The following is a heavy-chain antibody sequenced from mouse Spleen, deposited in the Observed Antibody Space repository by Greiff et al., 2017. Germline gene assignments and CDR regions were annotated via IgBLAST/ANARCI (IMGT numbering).Heavy chain of an antibody. CDR1: GYTFTSYW. J-gene: IGHJ3*01. D-gene: IGHD2-4*01. CDR2: IDPSDSET. V-gene: IGHV1-52*01. CDR3: ARGPYDYGSAWFAY. Sequence: QVQLQQPGAELVRPGSSVKLSCKASGYTFTSYWMHWVKQRPIQGLEWIGNIDPSDSETHYNQKFKDKATLTVDKSSSTAYMQLSSLTSEDSAVYYCARGPYDYGSAWFAYWGQGTLVTVSA.